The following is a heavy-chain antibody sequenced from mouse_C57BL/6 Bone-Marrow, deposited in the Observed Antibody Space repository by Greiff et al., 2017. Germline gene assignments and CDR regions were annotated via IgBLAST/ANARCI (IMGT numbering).Heavy chain of an antibody. D-gene: IGHD2-5*01. Sequence: QVQLQQSGPELVKPGASVKISCKASGYAFSSSWMNWVKQRPGKGLEWIGRIYPGDGDTNYNGKFKGKATLTADKSSSTAYMQLSSLTSEDSAVYFCAAYYSNYLDDWGQGTTLTVSS. V-gene: IGHV1-82*01. J-gene: IGHJ2*01. CDR1: GYAFSSSW. CDR2: IYPGDGDT. CDR3: AAYYSNYLDD.